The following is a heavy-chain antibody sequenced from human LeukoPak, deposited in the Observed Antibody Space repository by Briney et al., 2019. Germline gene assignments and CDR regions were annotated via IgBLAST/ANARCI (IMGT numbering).Heavy chain of an antibody. V-gene: IGHV3-53*01. D-gene: IGHD1-1*01. CDR1: GFTFSSYE. CDR2: IYSGERT. J-gene: IGHJ4*02. Sequence: GGSLRLSCAASGFTFSSYEMNWVRQAPGKGLAWVSIIYSGERTYYADSVKGRFTISRDNSKNTLYLHMNSLRAEDTGMYYCARDNSGSIDYWGQGTLVTVSS. CDR3: ARDNSGSIDY.